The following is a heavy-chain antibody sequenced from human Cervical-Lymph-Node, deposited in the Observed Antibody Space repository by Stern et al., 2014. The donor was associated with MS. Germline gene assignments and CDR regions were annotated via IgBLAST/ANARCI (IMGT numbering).Heavy chain of an antibody. D-gene: IGHD3-16*01. CDR1: GFTFSDYY. J-gene: IGHJ6*02. CDR3: ARDRAGGYYYGMDV. Sequence: VQLVESGGGLVKPGGSLRLSCAASGFTFSDYYMSWIRQAPGKGLEWVSYISSSSSYTNYADSVKGRFTISRDNAKNSLYLQMNSLRAEDTAVYYCARDRAGGYYYGMDVWGQGTTVTVSS. CDR2: ISSSSSYT. V-gene: IGHV3-11*06.